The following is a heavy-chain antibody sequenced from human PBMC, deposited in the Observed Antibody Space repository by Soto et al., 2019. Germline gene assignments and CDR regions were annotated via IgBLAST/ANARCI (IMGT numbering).Heavy chain of an antibody. D-gene: IGHD2-2*01. V-gene: IGHV4-30-2*01. J-gene: IGHJ4*02. Sequence: QLQLQESGSGLVKPSQTLSLTCAVSGGSISSGGYSWSWIRQPPGKGLEWIGYIYHSGSTYYNPSXNXXVTISVDKPKNQFSLKLSSVPAADTAVSDCAGGRFGTRRDYWGQGTLVTVSS. CDR1: GGSISSGGYS. CDR3: AGGRFGTRRDY. CDR2: IYHSGST.